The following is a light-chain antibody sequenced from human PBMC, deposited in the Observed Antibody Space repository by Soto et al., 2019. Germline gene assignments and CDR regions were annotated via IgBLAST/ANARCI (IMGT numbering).Light chain of an antibody. CDR2: GAS. CDR3: QQYGSSHYT. V-gene: IGKV3-20*01. Sequence: EIVLTQSPGTLSLSPGERATLSCRASQSVSSSYLAWYQQKPGQAPRLLIYGASSRATGIPDRFSGSGSARDFTLTISRLEPEDFAVYYCQQYGSSHYTFGQGTKLEIK. CDR1: QSVSSSY. J-gene: IGKJ2*01.